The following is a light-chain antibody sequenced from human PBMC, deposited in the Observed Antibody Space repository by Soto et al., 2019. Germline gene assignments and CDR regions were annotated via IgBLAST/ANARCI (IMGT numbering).Light chain of an antibody. CDR3: QQYNNWPSIT. J-gene: IGKJ5*01. Sequence: EIELTQSPATLSVSQGERATLSCRASQSVGGNLAWYQQRPGQAPRLLIYGASTRATGIAARFSGSGSGTEFTLSISSLQSEDFAVYSCQQYNNWPSITFGQGTRLEIK. CDR2: GAS. CDR1: QSVGGN. V-gene: IGKV3-15*01.